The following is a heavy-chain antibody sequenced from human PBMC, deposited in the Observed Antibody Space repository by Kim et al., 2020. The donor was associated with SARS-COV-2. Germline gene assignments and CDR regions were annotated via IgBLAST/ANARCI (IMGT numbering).Heavy chain of an antibody. CDR1: GFTFSSYA. CDR2: ISSNGGST. V-gene: IGHV3-64*01. J-gene: IGHJ6*02. CDR3: ARDWGYCSGGSCTGYYGMDV. Sequence: GGSLRLSCAASGFTFSSYAMHWVRQAPGKGLEYVSAISSNGGSTYYANSVKGRFTISRDNSKNTLYLQMGSLRAEDMAVYYCARDWGYCSGGSCTGYYGMDVWGQGTTVTVSS. D-gene: IGHD2-15*01.